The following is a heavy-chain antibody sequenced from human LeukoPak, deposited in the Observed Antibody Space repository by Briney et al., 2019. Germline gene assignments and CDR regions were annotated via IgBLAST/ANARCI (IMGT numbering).Heavy chain of an antibody. CDR2: INSDGSST. CDR3: AKGDASGWQFYYYYYYMDV. CDR1: GFTFSSYW. J-gene: IGHJ6*03. Sequence: GGSLRLSCAASGFTFSSYWMHWVRQAPGKGLVWVSRINSDGSSTSYADSVKGRFTISRDNAKNTLYLQMNSLRAEDTAVYYCAKGDASGWQFYYYYYYMDVWGKGTTVTISS. D-gene: IGHD6-19*01. V-gene: IGHV3-74*01.